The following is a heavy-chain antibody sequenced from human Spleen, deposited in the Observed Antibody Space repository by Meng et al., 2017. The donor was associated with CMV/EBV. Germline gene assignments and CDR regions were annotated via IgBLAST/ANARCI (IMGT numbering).Heavy chain of an antibody. CDR1: VSSNSAA. D-gene: IGHD6-19*01. CDR2: TYYRSKWYN. Sequence: VSSNSAAWNWVRQSPSRGLEWLGRTYYRSKWYNDYAVSVKSRITINPDTSKNQFSLQLNSVTPEDTAVYYCARTRPHSSGWGNFDYWGQGTLVTVSS. CDR3: ARTRPHSSGWGNFDY. V-gene: IGHV6-1*01. J-gene: IGHJ4*02.